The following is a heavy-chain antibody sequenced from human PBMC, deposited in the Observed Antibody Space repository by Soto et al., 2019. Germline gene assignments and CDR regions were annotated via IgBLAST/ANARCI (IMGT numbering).Heavy chain of an antibody. CDR2: INAGNGNT. CDR3: ARDGMWLQLALDY. J-gene: IGHJ4*02. Sequence: ASVKVSCKXSGYTFTSYAMHWVRQAPGQRLEWMGWINAGNGNTKYSQKFQGRVTITRDTSASTAYMELSSLRSEDTALYYCARDGMWLQLALDYWGQGTLVTVSS. V-gene: IGHV1-3*01. D-gene: IGHD5-12*01. CDR1: GYTFTSYA.